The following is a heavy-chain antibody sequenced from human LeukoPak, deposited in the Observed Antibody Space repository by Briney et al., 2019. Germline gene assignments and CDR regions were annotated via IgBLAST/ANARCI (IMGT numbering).Heavy chain of an antibody. V-gene: IGHV3-7*04. Sequence: GGSLRLSCAASGFTFSSYWMGWVRQAPGKGLEWVAYIKQDGSEKYYVDSVKGRFTISRDNAKNSLYLQMNSLRAEDTAVYYCARGTIAAAGYYYFDYWGQGTQVTVSS. D-gene: IGHD6-13*01. CDR2: IKQDGSEK. CDR3: ARGTIAAAGYYYFDY. CDR1: GFTFSSYW. J-gene: IGHJ4*02.